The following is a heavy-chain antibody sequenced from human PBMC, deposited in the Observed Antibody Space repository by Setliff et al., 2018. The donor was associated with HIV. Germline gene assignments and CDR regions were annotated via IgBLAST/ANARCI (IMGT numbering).Heavy chain of an antibody. CDR2: ISATGST. D-gene: IGHD4-17*01. V-gene: IGHV4-61*09. J-gene: IGHJ4*02. CDR3: TKGVQRLRPYYFDS. CDR1: GGIISSDSFF. Sequence: SETLSLTCTVSGGIISSDSFFWSWIRQPAGKGLEWIGHISATGSTNYNPSLKSRVTISRDNSKNTLYLQMNSLRVEDTAIYYCTKGVQRLRPYYFDSWGQGTLVTVSS.